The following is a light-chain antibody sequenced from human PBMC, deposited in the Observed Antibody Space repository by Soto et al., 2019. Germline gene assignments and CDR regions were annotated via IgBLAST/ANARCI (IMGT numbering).Light chain of an antibody. V-gene: IGKV3-15*01. CDR3: QQYNNWPPWT. CDR1: QSITSN. Sequence: EIVLTQSPGTLSLSPGDRATLSCRAIQSITSNYLAWYQQKPGQAPRLLIYGASSRATGIPARFSGSGSGTEFTLTISSLQSEDFAVYYCQQYNNWPPWTFGQGTKVDIK. CDR2: GAS. J-gene: IGKJ1*01.